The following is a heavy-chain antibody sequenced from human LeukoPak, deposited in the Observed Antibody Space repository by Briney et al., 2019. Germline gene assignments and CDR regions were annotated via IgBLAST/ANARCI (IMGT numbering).Heavy chain of an antibody. V-gene: IGHV4-31*03. CDR1: GASISSVGYY. Sequence: PSQTLSLTCTVSGASISSVGYYWSWIRQHPGKGLEWIGFISYTGSSYYNSSLQSRVLISRDTFKNQFSLKMNSVIVADTAMYYCARGDYWGRGTLVPVSS. J-gene: IGHJ4*02. CDR2: ISYTGSS. CDR3: ARGDY.